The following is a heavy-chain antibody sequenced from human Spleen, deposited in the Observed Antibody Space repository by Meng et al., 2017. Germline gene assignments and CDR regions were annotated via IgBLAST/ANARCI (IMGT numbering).Heavy chain of an antibody. J-gene: IGHJ4*02. CDR2: INHSGST. Sequence: VQLQQWGAGLLKPSGTLSLTCVVSGGSFSDYYWSWIRQPPGKGLEWIREINHSGSTNYNPSLESRATISVDTSQNNLSLKLSSVTAADSAVYYCARGPTTMAHDFDYWGQGTLVTVAS. CDR1: GGSFSDYY. D-gene: IGHD4-11*01. CDR3: ARGPTTMAHDFDY. V-gene: IGHV4-34*01.